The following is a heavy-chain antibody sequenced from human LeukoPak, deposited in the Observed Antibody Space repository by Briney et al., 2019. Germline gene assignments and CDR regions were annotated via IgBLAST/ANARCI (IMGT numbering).Heavy chain of an antibody. CDR1: GFTFSNYW. CDR2: ISWNSGSI. D-gene: IGHD6-19*01. V-gene: IGHV3-9*01. J-gene: IGHJ4*02. Sequence: PGGSLRLSCVASGFTFSNYWMQWVRQVPGKGLEWVSGISWNSGSIDYADSVKGRFTISRDNAKNSLYLQMNSLRVEDTAFYYCAKDNRRHYTSGPNPDSLHWGQGALVTVSS. CDR3: AKDNRRHYTSGPNPDSLH.